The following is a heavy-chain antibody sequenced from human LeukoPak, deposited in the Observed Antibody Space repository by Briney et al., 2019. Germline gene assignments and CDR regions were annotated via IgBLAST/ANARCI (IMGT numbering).Heavy chain of an antibody. Sequence: SQTLSLTCTVSGGSISSGDDYWSWIRQPPGKGLEWIGYIYYSGSTYYNPSLKSRVTISVDTSKNQFSLKLSSVTAADTAVYYCARGDVTTGWYFDLWGRGTLVTVSS. CDR2: IYYSGST. CDR3: ARGDVTTGWYFDL. J-gene: IGHJ2*01. CDR1: GGSISSGDDY. V-gene: IGHV4-30-4*01. D-gene: IGHD4-17*01.